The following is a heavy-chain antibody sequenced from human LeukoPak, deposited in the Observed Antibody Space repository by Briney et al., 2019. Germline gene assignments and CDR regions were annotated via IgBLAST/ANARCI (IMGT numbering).Heavy chain of an antibody. CDR1: GFIFSHYG. CDR2: ITSRSTT. CDR3: AKSSGYPLDY. D-gene: IGHD3-22*01. Sequence: GGTLRLSCAASGFIFSHYGMNWVRQAPGKGLEWVSGITSRSTTYYADSVKGRFTISRDNSKNTLYLQMNSLRAEDTAVYYCAKSSGYPLDYWGQGTLVTVSS. J-gene: IGHJ4*02. V-gene: IGHV3-23*01.